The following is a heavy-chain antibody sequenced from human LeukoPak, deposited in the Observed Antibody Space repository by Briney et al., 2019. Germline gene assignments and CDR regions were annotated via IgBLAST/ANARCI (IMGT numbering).Heavy chain of an antibody. V-gene: IGHV4-38-2*02. CDR1: GYSISSGYY. J-gene: IGHJ3*02. D-gene: IGHD3-10*01. CDR2: IYHSGST. Sequence: SETLSLTCTVSGYSISSGYYWGWIRQPPGKGLEWIGSIYHSGSTYYNPSLKSRVTISVDTSKNQFSLKLSSVTAADTAVYYCARPGGRTHRYDAFDIWGQGTMVTVSS. CDR3: ARPGGRTHRYDAFDI.